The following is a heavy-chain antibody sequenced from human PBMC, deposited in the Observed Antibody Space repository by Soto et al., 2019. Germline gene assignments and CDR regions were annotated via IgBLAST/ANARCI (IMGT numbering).Heavy chain of an antibody. V-gene: IGHV1-18*01. J-gene: IGHJ4*02. CDR1: GYTFTSYG. Sequence: ALGKVSCKASGYTFTSYGISWVRQAPGQGLEWMGWISAYNGNTNYAQKLQGRVTMTTDTSTSTAYMELRSLRSDDTAVYYCARGYSGYDFFDYWGQGTLVTVSS. CDR2: ISAYNGNT. D-gene: IGHD5-12*01. CDR3: ARGYSGYDFFDY.